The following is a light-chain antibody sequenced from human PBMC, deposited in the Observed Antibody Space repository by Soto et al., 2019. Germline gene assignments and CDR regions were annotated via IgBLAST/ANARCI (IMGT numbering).Light chain of an antibody. J-gene: IGLJ1*01. CDR2: DVS. V-gene: IGLV2-11*01. CDR1: SSDVGGYNY. Sequence: QSVLTQPRSVSGSPGQSVTISCTGASSDVGGYNYVSWYQQHPGKAPKLMIYDVSKRPSGVPDRFSGSKSGNTASLTISGLQTEDEADYHCCSYAGRYPYVFGSGTKVTVL. CDR3: CSYAGRYPYV.